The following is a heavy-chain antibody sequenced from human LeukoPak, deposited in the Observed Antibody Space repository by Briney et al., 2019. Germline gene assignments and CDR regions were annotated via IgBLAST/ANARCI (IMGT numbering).Heavy chain of an antibody. J-gene: IGHJ5*02. CDR3: ARSYSSNWSGICES. D-gene: IGHD6-13*01. Sequence: PSETLSLTCSVSGSSISSYYWNWIRQPAGKGLEWIGRIYTSGNTDYNPSLKSRVTMSVDTSRNQFSLKLSSVTAADTAVYYCARSYSSNWSGICESWGQGTLVTVSS. V-gene: IGHV4-4*07. CDR1: GSSISSYY. CDR2: IYTSGNT.